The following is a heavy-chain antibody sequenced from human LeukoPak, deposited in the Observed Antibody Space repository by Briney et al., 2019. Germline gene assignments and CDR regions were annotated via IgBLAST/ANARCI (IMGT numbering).Heavy chain of an antibody. CDR1: GGSISGYY. V-gene: IGHV4-4*07. CDR3: ARDMYYYDSSGYLFDY. D-gene: IGHD3-22*01. J-gene: IGHJ4*02. CDR2: IYTSGST. Sequence: PSETLSLTCTVSGGSISGYYWSWIRQPAGKGLEWIGRIYTSGSTNYNPSLKSRVTMSVDTSKNQFSLKLSSVTAADTAVYYCARDMYYYDSSGYLFDYWGQGALVTVSS.